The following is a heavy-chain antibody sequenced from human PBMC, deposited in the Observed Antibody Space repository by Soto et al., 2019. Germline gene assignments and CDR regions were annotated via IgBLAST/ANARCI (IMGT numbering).Heavy chain of an antibody. D-gene: IGHD3-22*01. V-gene: IGHV2-26*01. CDR2: IFSNDEK. CDR1: WFSLTTGRMG. CDR3: ARMLNSSGFYFADAFDI. J-gene: IGHJ3*02. Sequence: SGPTLLNPTDALTLTCNVSWFSLTTGRMGVSWIRQPPGKALEWLAHIFSNDEKSYSTSLQSRLTISKDTSKSQVVLTMTNVDPVDKATYYWARMLNSSGFYFADAFDICGQGTMATV.